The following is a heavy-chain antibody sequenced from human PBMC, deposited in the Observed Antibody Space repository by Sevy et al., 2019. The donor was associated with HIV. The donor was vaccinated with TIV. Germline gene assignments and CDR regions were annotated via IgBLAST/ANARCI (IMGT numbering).Heavy chain of an antibody. D-gene: IGHD2-15*01. J-gene: IGHJ6*02. CDR3: ARDGGGGTTNSGMDV. Sequence: ASVKVSCKASGYTFTGDYLHWVRQAPGQGLEWMGRVYPNSGGTNYARKFQGRVTMTRDTSISTAYVELSRLRFDDTAVYYCARDGGGGTTNSGMDVWGQGTTVTVSS. CDR1: GYTFTGDY. CDR2: VYPNSGGT. V-gene: IGHV1-2*06.